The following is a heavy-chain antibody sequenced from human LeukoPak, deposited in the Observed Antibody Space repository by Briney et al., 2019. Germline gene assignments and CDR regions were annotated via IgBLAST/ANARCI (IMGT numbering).Heavy chain of an antibody. J-gene: IGHJ4*02. Sequence: PGGSLRLSCATSGFTFSSYSMNWVRQAPGKGLEWVSCISSSSSYIYYTGSVKGRFTISRDNAKNSLTLQMNSLRAKDTAVYYCARDLKYYDSSGFDYWGQGTLVTVSS. CDR2: ISSSSSYI. D-gene: IGHD3-22*01. CDR1: GFTFSSYS. V-gene: IGHV3-21*01. CDR3: ARDLKYYDSSGFDY.